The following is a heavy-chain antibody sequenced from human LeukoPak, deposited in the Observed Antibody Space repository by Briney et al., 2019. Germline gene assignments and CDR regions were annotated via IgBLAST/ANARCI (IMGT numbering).Heavy chain of an antibody. J-gene: IGHJ4*02. CDR2: INHSGST. Sequence: PSETLSLTCAVYGGSFSGYYWSWIRQPPGKGLEWIGEINHSGSTNYNPSLKSRVTISVDTSKNQFSLKLSSVTAADTAVYYCAREAQFLGFSAAAGQSFDYWGQGTLVTVSS. D-gene: IGHD6-13*01. CDR1: GGSFSGYY. V-gene: IGHV4-34*01. CDR3: AREAQFLGFSAAAGQSFDY.